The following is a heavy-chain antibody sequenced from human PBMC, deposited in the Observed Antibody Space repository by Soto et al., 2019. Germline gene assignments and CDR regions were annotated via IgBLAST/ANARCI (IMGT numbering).Heavy chain of an antibody. J-gene: IGHJ4*02. CDR1: GFTFSTYW. CDR3: VCRRDLFVY. Sequence: EVQLVESGGGLVQPGGSLRLSCAASGFTFSTYWMTWVRRPPGKGLEWVANLDQAGSERYYVDSVRGRITVSIDNAKNSLLLQMKSWRAEDTAVYYCVCRRDLFVYWGQGTLFTVSP. CDR2: LDQAGSER. D-gene: IGHD2-15*01. V-gene: IGHV3-7*01.